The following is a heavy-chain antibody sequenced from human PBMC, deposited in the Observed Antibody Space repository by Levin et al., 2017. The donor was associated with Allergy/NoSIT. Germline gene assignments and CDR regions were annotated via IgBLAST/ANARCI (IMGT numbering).Heavy chain of an antibody. D-gene: IGHD2-15*01. J-gene: IGHJ6*02. V-gene: IGHV1-18*01. Sequence: ASVKVSCKASGYDFTNYGISWVRLAPGQGLEWMGWISAYRKNTNYAQKFMGRVTMTADTSTSTVHMELRSLTSDDTAVDYCARGGGYIVGTMDVWGQGTTVVVSS. CDR2: ISAYRKNT. CDR3: ARGGGYIVGTMDV. CDR1: GYDFTNYG.